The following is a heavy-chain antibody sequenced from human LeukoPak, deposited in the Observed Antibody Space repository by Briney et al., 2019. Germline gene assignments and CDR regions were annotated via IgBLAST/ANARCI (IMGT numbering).Heavy chain of an antibody. Sequence: GGSLRLSCTASTFSFSSYEMNWVRQAPGKGLEWVSYISTSGTVIYYADSVKGRFTISRDNAKNSLYLQMNSLTAEDTAVYYCARSPENYDSSGAFDYWGQGTLVTVSS. CDR2: ISTSGTVI. V-gene: IGHV3-48*03. J-gene: IGHJ4*02. CDR1: TFSFSSYE. CDR3: ARSPENYDSSGAFDY. D-gene: IGHD3-22*01.